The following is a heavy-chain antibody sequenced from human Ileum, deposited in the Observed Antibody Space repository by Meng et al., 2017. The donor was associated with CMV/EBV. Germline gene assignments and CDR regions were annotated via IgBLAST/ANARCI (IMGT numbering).Heavy chain of an antibody. Sequence: QWHVQKGGPGVLKPSENLCLTCAVYGGSLRGHYCNWIRQSPVNGLQWIAEINHVGRTNSNPSLASRVTISQDTSKNQCSLKLNSVTVADSAVYYCARGLFRYPAYFDLWGQGTLVTVSS. V-gene: IGHV4-34*01. CDR1: GGSLRGHY. D-gene: IGHD3-16*02. J-gene: IGHJ4*02. CDR2: INHVGRT. CDR3: ARGLFRYPAYFDL.